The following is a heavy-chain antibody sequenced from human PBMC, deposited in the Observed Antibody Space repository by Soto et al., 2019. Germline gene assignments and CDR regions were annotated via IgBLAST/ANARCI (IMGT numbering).Heavy chain of an antibody. Sequence: GASVKVSCKASGYTFTSYYMHWVRQAPGQGLEWMGIINPSGGSTSYAQKFQGRVTMTRDTSTSTVYMELSSLRSEDTAVCYCARYSAIAVVDYYGMDVWGQGTTVTVSS. CDR2: INPSGGST. D-gene: IGHD6-19*01. J-gene: IGHJ6*02. V-gene: IGHV1-46*01. CDR1: GYTFTSYY. CDR3: ARYSAIAVVDYYGMDV.